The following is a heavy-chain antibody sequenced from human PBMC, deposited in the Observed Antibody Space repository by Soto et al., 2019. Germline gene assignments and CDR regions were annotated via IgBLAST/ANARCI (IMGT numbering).Heavy chain of an antibody. D-gene: IGHD3-16*01. Sequence: ASVKVSCKASGYIFVNYGIAWVRQAPGQGLEWMGWISPYTGNTHSATKIQGRLTMATDTSTSTAYMDLGSLTSDDTAVYYCVMVDNYVTPTPQDVWGQGTTVTVSS. J-gene: IGHJ6*02. CDR2: ISPYTGNT. CDR3: VMVDNYVTPTPQDV. V-gene: IGHV1-18*01. CDR1: GYIFVNYG.